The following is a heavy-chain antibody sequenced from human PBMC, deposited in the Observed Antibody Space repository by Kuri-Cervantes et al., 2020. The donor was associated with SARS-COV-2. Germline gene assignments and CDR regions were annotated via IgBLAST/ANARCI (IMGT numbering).Heavy chain of an antibody. CDR3: AKPTGRGELAFDY. D-gene: IGHD3-10*01. V-gene: IGHV3-23*01. CDR1: GFPFSSYA. Sequence: GESLKISRAASGFPFSSYAMSWVRQAPGKGVEWVSAISCSGGSTYYADSVKGWFTISRDTSKNTLYLQMNSLRAEDTAVYYCAKPTGRGELAFDYWGQGTLVTVSS. CDR2: ISCSGGST. J-gene: IGHJ4*02.